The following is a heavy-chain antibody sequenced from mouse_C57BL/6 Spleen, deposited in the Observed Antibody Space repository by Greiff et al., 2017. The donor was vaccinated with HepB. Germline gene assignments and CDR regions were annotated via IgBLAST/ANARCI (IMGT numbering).Heavy chain of an antibody. J-gene: IGHJ4*01. Sequence: EVKLVESGGDLVKPGGSLKLSCAASGFTFSSYGMSWVRQTPDKRLEWVATISSGGSYTYYPDSVKGRFTISRDNAKNTLYLQMSSLKSEDSAMYYCARQAVVANYYAMDYWGQGTSVTVSS. CDR1: GFTFSSYG. CDR2: ISSGGSYT. V-gene: IGHV5-6*01. CDR3: ARQAVVANYYAMDY. D-gene: IGHD1-1*01.